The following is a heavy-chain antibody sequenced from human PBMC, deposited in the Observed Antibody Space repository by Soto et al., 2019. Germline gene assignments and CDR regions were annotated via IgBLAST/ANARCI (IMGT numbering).Heavy chain of an antibody. CDR1: GRSMSSNY. D-gene: IGHD1-26*01. V-gene: IGHV4-59*08. CDR3: VTVNLVGAAYYFDY. CDR2: VFYGGT. J-gene: IGHJ4*02. Sequence: PSETLSLTCSVSGRSMSSNYWSWIRQSPDKGLEWLGYVFYGGTDYNPSLGGRVSISVDTSENQFSLRLTSVTAADTAVYYCVTVNLVGAAYYFDYWGPGTLVTVSS.